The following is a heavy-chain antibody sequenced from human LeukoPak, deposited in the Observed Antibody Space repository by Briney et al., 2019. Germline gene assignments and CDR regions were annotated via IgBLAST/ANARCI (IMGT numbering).Heavy chain of an antibody. CDR2: IYSSGST. D-gene: IGHD6-13*01. J-gene: IGHJ4*02. V-gene: IGHV4-4*07. Sequence: SETLSLTCTVSGGSISSYYWSWIRQPAGKGLEWIGRIYSSGSTNYNPSLKSRVTMAVNTSMNQFSLNLNSVTAADTAVYYCARDLEGAYSSSRISTLYPRPRPRGPDYWGQGTLVTVSS. CDR1: GGSISSYY. CDR3: ARDLEGAYSSSRISTLYPRPRPRGPDY.